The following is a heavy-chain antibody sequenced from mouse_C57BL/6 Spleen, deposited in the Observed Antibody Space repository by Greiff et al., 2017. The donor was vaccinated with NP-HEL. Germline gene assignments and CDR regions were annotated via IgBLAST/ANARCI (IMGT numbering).Heavy chain of an antibody. V-gene: IGHV5-9-1*02. J-gene: IGHJ4*01. CDR1: GFTFSSYA. CDR2: ISSGGDYI. Sequence: EVKLMESGEGLVKPGGSLKLSCAASGFTFSSYAMSWVRQTPEKRLEWVAYISSGGDYIYYADTVKGRFTISRDNARNTLYLQMSSLKSEDTAMYYCTRYSNYVDYAMDYWGQGTSVTVSS. D-gene: IGHD2-5*01. CDR3: TRYSNYVDYAMDY.